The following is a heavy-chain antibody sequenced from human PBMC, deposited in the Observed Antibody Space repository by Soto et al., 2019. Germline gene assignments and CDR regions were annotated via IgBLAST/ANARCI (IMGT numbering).Heavy chain of an antibody. V-gene: IGHV4-59*01. J-gene: IGHJ4*02. CDR2: IYYSGST. Sequence: SETLSLTCTVSGGSISSYYWSWIRQPPGKGLEWIGYIYYSGSTNYNPSLKSRVTISVDTSKNQFSLKLSSVTAADTAVYYCARDSIFQGYYYFDYWGQGTLVTVSS. CDR3: ARDSIFQGYYYFDY. D-gene: IGHD3-3*01. CDR1: GGSISSYY.